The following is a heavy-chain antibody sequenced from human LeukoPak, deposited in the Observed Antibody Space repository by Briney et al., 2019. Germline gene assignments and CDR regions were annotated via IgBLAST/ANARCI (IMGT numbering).Heavy chain of an antibody. J-gene: IGHJ5*02. Sequence: GGSLRLSCAASGFTFSSYAMHWVRQAPGKGLEWVAVISYDGSNEYYADSVKGRFTISRDNSKNTLYLQMNSLRAEDTAVYYCARSRPATAILAHWGQGTLVTVSS. CDR3: ARSRPATAILAH. CDR1: GFTFSSYA. V-gene: IGHV3-30-3*01. CDR2: ISYDGSNE. D-gene: IGHD2-2*02.